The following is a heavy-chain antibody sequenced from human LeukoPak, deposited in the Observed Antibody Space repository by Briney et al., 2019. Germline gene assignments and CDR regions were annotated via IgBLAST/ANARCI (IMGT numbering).Heavy chain of an antibody. CDR3: ARTLNYCSSTSCTWDPVGY. CDR2: IIPIFGTA. D-gene: IGHD2-2*01. CDR1: GGTFSSYA. J-gene: IGHJ4*02. V-gene: IGHV1-69*13. Sequence: SVKVSCKASGGTFSSYAISWVRQAPGQGLEWMGGIIPIFGTANYAQKFQGRVTIAADESTSTAYMELSSLRSEDTAVYYCARTLNYCSSTSCTWDPVGYWGQGTLVTVSS.